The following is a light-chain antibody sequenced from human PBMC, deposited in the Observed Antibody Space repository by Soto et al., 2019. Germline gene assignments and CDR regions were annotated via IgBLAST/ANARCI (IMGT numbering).Light chain of an antibody. CDR3: SSFVGSSTV. V-gene: IGLV2-23*01. J-gene: IGLJ2*01. Sequence: QSALTQPASVSGSPGQSITISCTGTPSDVGSYKLVSWYQQHPGKVPKLMIYEGSQRPSGVSDRFSASKSGNTASLTISGLQAEDEADYYCSSFVGSSTVFGGGTQLTVL. CDR1: PSDVGSYKL. CDR2: EGS.